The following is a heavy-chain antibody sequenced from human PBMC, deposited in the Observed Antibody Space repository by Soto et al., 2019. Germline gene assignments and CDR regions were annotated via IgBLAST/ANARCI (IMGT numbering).Heavy chain of an antibody. CDR2: ISHSGGNT. Sequence: EVPLLESGGGLVQPGGSLRLSCAASGFTFSSYGMSWVRQAPGKGLEWVSAISHSGGNTYYADSVKGRFAISRDNSKNTLYLQMNSLRAEDTAVYYCATFIFCSSTSCYGREGGYWGQGTLVTVSS. CDR3: ATFIFCSSTSCYGREGGY. J-gene: IGHJ4*02. V-gene: IGHV3-23*01. D-gene: IGHD2-2*01. CDR1: GFTFSSYG.